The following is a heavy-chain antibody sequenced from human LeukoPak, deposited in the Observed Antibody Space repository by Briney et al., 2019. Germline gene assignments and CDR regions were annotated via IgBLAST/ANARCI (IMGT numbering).Heavy chain of an antibody. CDR3: ARAAAIFGVPNWGAFDI. CDR2: IIPIFGTA. D-gene: IGHD3-3*01. J-gene: IGHJ3*02. CDR1: GGTFSSYA. Sequence: SVKVSCKASGGTFSSYAISWVRQAPGQGLEWMGGIIPIFGTANYAQKFQGRVTITADESTSTAYMELSSLRSEDTAVYYCARAAAIFGVPNWGAFDIWGPGTMVTVSS. V-gene: IGHV1-69*13.